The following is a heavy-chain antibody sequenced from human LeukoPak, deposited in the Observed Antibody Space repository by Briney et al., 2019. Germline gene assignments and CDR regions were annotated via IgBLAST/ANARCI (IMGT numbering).Heavy chain of an antibody. CDR2: IQNDEIDK. CDR1: GFTFNNFG. V-gene: IGHV3-30*02. CDR3: ARVDYYYYYMDV. Sequence: PGGSLRLFCAASGFTFNNFGMHWVRQAPGKGLEWVAFIQNDEIDKFYADSVKGRFSISRDNSKNTLYLQMNSLRAEDTAVYYCARVDYYYYYMDVWGKGTTVTVSS. J-gene: IGHJ6*03.